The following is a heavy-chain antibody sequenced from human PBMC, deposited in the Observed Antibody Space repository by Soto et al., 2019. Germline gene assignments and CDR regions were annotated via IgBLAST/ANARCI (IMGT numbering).Heavy chain of an antibody. CDR3: ARITAAGLI. V-gene: IGHV1-8*01. J-gene: IGHJ4*02. Sequence: ASVKVSCKASGYTFTSYDINWVRQATGQGLEWMGWMNPNSGNTGYAQKLQGRVTMTTDTSTSTAYMELRSLRSDDTAVYYCARITAAGLIWGQGTLVTVSS. D-gene: IGHD6-13*01. CDR2: MNPNSGNT. CDR1: GYTFTSYD.